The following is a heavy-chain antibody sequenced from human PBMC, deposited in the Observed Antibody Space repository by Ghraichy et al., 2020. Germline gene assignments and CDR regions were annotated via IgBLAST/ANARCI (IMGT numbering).Heavy chain of an antibody. CDR2: ISWDGGST. J-gene: IGHJ5*02. CDR1: GFTFDDYA. V-gene: IGHV3-43D*03. Sequence: LSLTCAASGFTFDDYAMHWVRQAPGKGLEWVSLISWDGGSTYYADSVKGRFTISRDNSKNSLYLQMNSLRAEDTALYYCAKGFGLTFAERAQDWFDPWGQGTLVTVSS. CDR3: AKGFGLTFAERAQDWFDP. D-gene: IGHD3-16*01.